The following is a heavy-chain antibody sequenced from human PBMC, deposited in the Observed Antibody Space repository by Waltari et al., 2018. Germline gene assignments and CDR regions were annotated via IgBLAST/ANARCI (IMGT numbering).Heavy chain of an antibody. CDR1: GFTFSSYS. Sequence: EVQLVESGGGLVKPGGSLRLSCAASGFTFSSYSMTWVRQAPGEGLEWVSSISSSSSYIYYADSGKGRFTISRDKAKNSMFLEKNSLRAEDTAVYYCARTPGRAAAANFDYWGQGTLVTVSS. V-gene: IGHV3-21*01. D-gene: IGHD6-13*01. CDR2: ISSSSSYI. J-gene: IGHJ4*02. CDR3: ARTPGRAAAANFDY.